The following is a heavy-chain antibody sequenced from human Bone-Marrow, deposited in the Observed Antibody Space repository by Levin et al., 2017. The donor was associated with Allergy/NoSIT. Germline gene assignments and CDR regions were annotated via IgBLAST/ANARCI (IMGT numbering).Heavy chain of an antibody. D-gene: IGHD6-13*01. Sequence: LGESLKISCAASGFTLGGFGMHWVRQAPGMGLECVAFISFDGSKKYYADSVKGRFTVSRDNSGNTLYLQMNSLKTEDTAVYYCAKDLSYSTSWQLFDPWGQGTLVTVSS. CDR3: AKDLSYSTSWQLFDP. CDR2: ISFDGSKK. CDR1: GFTLGGFG. V-gene: IGHV3-30*18. J-gene: IGHJ5*02.